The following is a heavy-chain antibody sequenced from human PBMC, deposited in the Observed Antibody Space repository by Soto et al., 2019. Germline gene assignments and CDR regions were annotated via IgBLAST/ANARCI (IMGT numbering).Heavy chain of an antibody. CDR3: AKDGSIGYYWLDY. D-gene: IGHD3-22*01. CDR2: ISNSGGST. J-gene: IGHJ4*02. Sequence: EVQLLESGGGLVQPGGSLRLSCAASGFTFSSYAMSWVRQAPGKGLEWVSVISNSGGSTYNADSVKGRFTMSRDNSKNTLYLQMNSLRAEDTAIYYCAKDGSIGYYWLDYWGQGTLVTVSS. V-gene: IGHV3-23*01. CDR1: GFTFSSYA.